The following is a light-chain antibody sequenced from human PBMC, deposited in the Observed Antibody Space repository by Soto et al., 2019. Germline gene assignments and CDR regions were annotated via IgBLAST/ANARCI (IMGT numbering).Light chain of an antibody. CDR1: SFNIGRNYV. J-gene: IGLJ3*02. Sequence: QSVLTQPPSVSAAPGQKVTISCFGSSFNIGRNYVSWYQQFPGKVPKLLIYANNKRPSGVLDRFSGSKSGTSASLAITGLQAEDEADYYCQSYDNSLSGSWVFGGGTKVTVL. CDR2: ANN. CDR3: QSYDNSLSGSWV. V-gene: IGLV1-40*01.